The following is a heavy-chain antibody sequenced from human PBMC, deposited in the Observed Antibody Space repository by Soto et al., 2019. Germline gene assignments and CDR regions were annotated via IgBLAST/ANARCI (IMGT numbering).Heavy chain of an antibody. J-gene: IGHJ4*02. CDR3: ARGNVVVVNGLDY. D-gene: IGHD2-15*01. V-gene: IGHV4-30-4*01. Sequence: TLSLTCTVSGGSISSGDYYWSWIRQPPGKGLEWIGYIYYSGSTYYNPSLKSRVTISVDTSKNQFSLKLSSVTAADTAVYYCARGNVVVVNGLDYWGQGTLVTVSS. CDR2: IYYSGST. CDR1: GGSISSGDYY.